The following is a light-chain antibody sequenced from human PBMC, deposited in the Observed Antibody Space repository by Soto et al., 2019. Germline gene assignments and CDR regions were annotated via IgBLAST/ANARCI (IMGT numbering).Light chain of an antibody. CDR1: QSLDSRF. Sequence: EIVLTQSPVTLSFSPVEMSTLSCTASQSLDSRFLAWYQQKPGQAPRLLISGASSRAAGIPDRFSGSGSGTDFTLTISRLEPEDFAVYYCQQYGDSPWTFGQGTKVDNK. CDR2: GAS. CDR3: QQYGDSPWT. J-gene: IGKJ1*01. V-gene: IGKV3-20*01.